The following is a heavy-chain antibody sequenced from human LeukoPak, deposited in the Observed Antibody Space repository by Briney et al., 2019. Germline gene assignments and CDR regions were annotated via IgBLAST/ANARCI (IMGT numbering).Heavy chain of an antibody. CDR2: IIPIFGTA. CDR3: ARDRRMTTVTTYDYYMDV. D-gene: IGHD4-11*01. J-gene: IGHJ6*03. Sequence: GSSVKVSCKASGGTFSSYAISWVRQAPGQGLEWMRGIIPIFGTANYAQKFQGRVTITTDESTSTAYMELSSLRSEDTAVYYCARDRRMTTVTTYDYYMDVWGKGTTVTVSS. CDR1: GGTFSSYA. V-gene: IGHV1-69*05.